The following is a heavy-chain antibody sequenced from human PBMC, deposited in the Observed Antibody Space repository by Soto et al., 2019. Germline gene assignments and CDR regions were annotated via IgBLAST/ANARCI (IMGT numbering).Heavy chain of an antibody. CDR2: IIPIFRTT. J-gene: IGHJ6*02. V-gene: IGHV1-69*01. CDR1: GGTFSTYA. Sequence: QVQLVQSGAEVKKPGSSVKVSCKTSGGTFSTYAISWVRQAPGQGLEWMGGIIPIFRTTNYAQKFRGRVTITADESTGTAYMELSSLRTEETAMYYCAREWARTLGWPRTPNYGMDVWGQGTTVTVSS. CDR3: AREWARTLGWPRTPNYGMDV. D-gene: IGHD6-19*01.